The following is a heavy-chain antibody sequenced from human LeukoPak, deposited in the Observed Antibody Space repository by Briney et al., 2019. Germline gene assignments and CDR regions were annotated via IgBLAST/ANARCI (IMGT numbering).Heavy chain of an antibody. Sequence: GGSLRLSCAASGFTFSSYGMHWVRQAPGKGLEWVAVIWYDGSNKYYADSVKGRFTISRDNSKNTLYLQMNSLRAEDTAVYYCARDQRSGSYRLSPDYWGQGTLVTVSS. V-gene: IGHV3-33*01. D-gene: IGHD1-26*01. CDR2: IWYDGSNK. J-gene: IGHJ4*02. CDR3: ARDQRSGSYRLSPDY. CDR1: GFTFSSYG.